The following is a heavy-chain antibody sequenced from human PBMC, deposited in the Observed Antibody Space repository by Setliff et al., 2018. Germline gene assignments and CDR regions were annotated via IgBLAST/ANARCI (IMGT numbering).Heavy chain of an antibody. CDR3: ASGYYYRHDAFDI. J-gene: IGHJ3*02. CDR2: IHVDGYRT. D-gene: IGHD3-22*01. CDR1: TFTFNKYA. V-gene: IGHV3-23*01. Sequence: ETLSLSCVASTFTFNKYAVTWVRQAPGKGLEWVSSIHVDGYRTFYADSVKGRFTISRDNAKNSLYLQMNSLRAEDTAVYYCASGYYYRHDAFDIWGQGTMVTVSS.